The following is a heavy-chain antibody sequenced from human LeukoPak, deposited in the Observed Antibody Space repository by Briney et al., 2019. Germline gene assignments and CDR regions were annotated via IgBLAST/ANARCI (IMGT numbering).Heavy chain of an antibody. Sequence: SETLSLTCAVSGVSFDDYYWAWVRQTPGKGLEWIREINHSGYTNDSPSLKSRVTLSIDTSRKQFSLNLRSVTVADAGIYYCTRMTTGHDYWGQGSLVIVSS. J-gene: IGHJ4*02. CDR3: TRMTTGHDY. V-gene: IGHV4-34*01. CDR2: INHSGYT. CDR1: GVSFDDYY. D-gene: IGHD4-17*01.